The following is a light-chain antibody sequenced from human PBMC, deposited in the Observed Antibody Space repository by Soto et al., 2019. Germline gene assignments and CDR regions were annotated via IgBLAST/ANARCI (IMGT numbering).Light chain of an antibody. Sequence: DIQMTQSPSSLSASVGDRFTITCRASQSISNYLNWYQQRPGKAPKLLIYAASSLQSGVPSRFNASGSGTDFTLTINSLQPEDFATYYCQQSFHTPRTFGQGTKVDI. CDR3: QQSFHTPRT. CDR1: QSISNY. CDR2: AAS. J-gene: IGKJ1*01. V-gene: IGKV1-39*01.